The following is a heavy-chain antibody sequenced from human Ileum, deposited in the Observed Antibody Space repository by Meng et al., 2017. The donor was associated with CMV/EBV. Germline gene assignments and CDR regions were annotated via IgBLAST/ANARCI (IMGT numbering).Heavy chain of an antibody. V-gene: IGHV4-30-4*01. Sequence: QVQLQDVGPGLVKPSQTLSLTCPVSGDSLSTGDYYWSWIRQPPGKGPEWIGYIYYSGSTLYNPSLKSPVTISLDKSKNQFSLRLRSVTAADTAVYFCAREGGGWYFDSWGQGTLVTVSS. D-gene: IGHD6-19*01. CDR3: AREGGGWYFDS. CDR2: IYYSGST. CDR1: GDSLSTGDYY. J-gene: IGHJ4*02.